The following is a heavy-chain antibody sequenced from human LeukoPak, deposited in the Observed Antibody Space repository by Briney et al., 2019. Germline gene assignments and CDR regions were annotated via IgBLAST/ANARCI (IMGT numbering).Heavy chain of an antibody. V-gene: IGHV4-39*07. CDR1: GGSIGSYY. CDR2: IYYSGST. CDR3: ARDRDYYDSSGYYSY. Sequence: SETLSLTCTVSGGSIGSYYWSWIRQPPGKGLEWIGSIYYSGSTYYNPSLKSRVTISVDTSKNQFSLKLSSVTAADTAVYYCARDRDYYDSSGYYSYWGQGTLVTVSS. J-gene: IGHJ4*02. D-gene: IGHD3-22*01.